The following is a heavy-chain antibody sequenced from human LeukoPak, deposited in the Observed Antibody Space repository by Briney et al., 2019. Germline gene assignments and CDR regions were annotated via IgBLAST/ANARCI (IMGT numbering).Heavy chain of an antibody. D-gene: IGHD6-19*01. CDR3: AKRTLYSSGWYGFDY. J-gene: IGHJ4*02. CDR1: GGSISSSSYY. CDR2: ISGSGGST. V-gene: IGHV3-23*01. Sequence: ETLSLTCTVSGGSISSSSYYWGWIRQPPGKGLEWVSAISGSGGSTYYADSVKGRFTISRDNSKNTLYLQMNSLRAEDTAVYYCAKRTLYSSGWYGFDYWGQGTLVTVSS.